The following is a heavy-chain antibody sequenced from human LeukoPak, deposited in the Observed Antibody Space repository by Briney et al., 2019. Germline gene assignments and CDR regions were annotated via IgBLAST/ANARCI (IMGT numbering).Heavy chain of an antibody. CDR3: AREGTQAAALDY. V-gene: IGHV3-64*02. Sequence: PGGSLRLSCAASGFTFSTYAMRWVRQAPGKGLECVSAISSNGGSTYYAGSVKGRFTISRDNSKNTLYLQMGSLRAEDMAVYYCAREGTQAAALDYWGQGTLVTVSS. D-gene: IGHD6-13*01. J-gene: IGHJ4*02. CDR2: ISSNGGST. CDR1: GFTFSTYA.